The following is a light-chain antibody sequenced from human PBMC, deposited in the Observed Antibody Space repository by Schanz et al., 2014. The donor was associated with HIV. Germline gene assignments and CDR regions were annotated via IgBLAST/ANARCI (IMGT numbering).Light chain of an antibody. CDR1: SGHSSYA. V-gene: IGLV4-69*01. Sequence: QLVLTQSPSASASLGASVKLTCTLSSGHSSYAIAWHQQQPEKGPRYLMKLNSDGSHSKGDGIPDRFSGSSSGAERYLTISSLQSEDEADYYCQTWDTGIRVFGGGTKLT. CDR3: QTWDTGIRV. CDR2: LNSDGSH. J-gene: IGLJ3*02.